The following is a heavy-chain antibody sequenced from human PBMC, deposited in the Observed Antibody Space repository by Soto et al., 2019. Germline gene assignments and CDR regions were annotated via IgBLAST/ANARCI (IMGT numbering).Heavy chain of an antibody. Sequence: QVQLVQSGAEVKKPGASVKVSCKASGYTFTGYYMHWVRQAPGQGLEWMGWINPNSGGTNYAQKLRGGVTLTRDPSISTAYLELSRLRSDDTAVYYCARGGITMIVVASVGMDVWGQGTTVTVSS. CDR2: INPNSGGT. J-gene: IGHJ6*02. CDR3: ARGGITMIVVASVGMDV. CDR1: GYTFTGYY. D-gene: IGHD3-22*01. V-gene: IGHV1-2*02.